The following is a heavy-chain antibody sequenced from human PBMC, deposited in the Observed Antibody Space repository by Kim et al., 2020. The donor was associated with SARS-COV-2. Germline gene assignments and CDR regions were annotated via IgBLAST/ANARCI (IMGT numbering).Heavy chain of an antibody. J-gene: IGHJ4*02. CDR2: ISNRDSRI. V-gene: IGHV3-11*01. CDR1: GFIFSDYY. CDR3: ARGRGYSGYDYFDS. D-gene: IGHD5-12*01. Sequence: GGSLRLSCAASGFIFSDYYMSWIRQAPGKGLEWVSYISNRDSRIYYADSVKGRFTISRDNAKNSLYLQMNSLRAEDTAVYYCARGRGYSGYDYFDSWGQGILVTVSS.